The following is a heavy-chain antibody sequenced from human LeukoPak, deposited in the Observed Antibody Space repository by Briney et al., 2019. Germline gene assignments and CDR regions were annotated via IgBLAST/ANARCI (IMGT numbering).Heavy chain of an antibody. CDR1: GGSISSYY. Sequence: SETLSLTCTVSGGSISSYYWSWIRQPPGKGLEWIGYIYYSGSTNYNPSLKSRVTISVDTSKNQFSLKLSSVTAADSAVYYCVRRSKYGDYFDYWGQGTLVTVSS. D-gene: IGHD4-17*01. CDR3: VRRSKYGDYFDY. CDR2: IYYSGST. J-gene: IGHJ4*02. V-gene: IGHV4-59*08.